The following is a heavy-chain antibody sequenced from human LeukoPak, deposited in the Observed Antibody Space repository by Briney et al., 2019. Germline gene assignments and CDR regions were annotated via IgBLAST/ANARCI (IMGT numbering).Heavy chain of an antibody. D-gene: IGHD6-6*01. CDR1: GGSFSGYY. CDR2: IYTSGST. J-gene: IGHJ6*03. CDR3: ARDWGVSARPGYMDV. V-gene: IGHV4-4*07. Sequence: SETLSLTCAVYGGSFSGYYWSWIRQPAGKGLEWIGRIYTSGSTNYNPSLKSRVTMSVDTSKNQFSLKLSSVTAADTAVYYCARDWGVSARPGYMDVWGKGTTVTVSS.